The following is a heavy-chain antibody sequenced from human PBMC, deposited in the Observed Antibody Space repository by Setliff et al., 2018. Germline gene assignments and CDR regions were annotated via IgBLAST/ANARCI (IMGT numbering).Heavy chain of an antibody. CDR2: INTNTGNP. CDR3: ARVSRIIVAARGFDY. Sequence: GASVKVSCKASGYTFTSYAMNWVRQAPGQGLEWMGWINTNTGNPMYAQGFTGRFVFSLDTSVSTAYLQISSLKAEDTAVYYCARVSRIIVAARGFDYWGQGTLVTVSS. CDR1: GYTFTSYA. J-gene: IGHJ4*02. V-gene: IGHV7-4-1*02. D-gene: IGHD1-26*01.